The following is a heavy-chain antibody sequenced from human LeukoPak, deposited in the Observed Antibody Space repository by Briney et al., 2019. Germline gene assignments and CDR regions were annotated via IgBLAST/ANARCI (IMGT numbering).Heavy chain of an antibody. CDR1: GFSVSNAW. CDR2: IKTNTDGGTT. CDR3: ATDYGSGSYYRC. Sequence: GGSLRLSCAAPGFSVSNAWMNWVRQAPGKGLEWVGRIKTNTDGGTTDYAAPVKGRFTISRDDSKNTLYLQMNSLKTDDTAVYYCATDYGSGSYYRCWGQGTLVTVSS. J-gene: IGHJ4*02. D-gene: IGHD3-10*01. V-gene: IGHV3-15*01.